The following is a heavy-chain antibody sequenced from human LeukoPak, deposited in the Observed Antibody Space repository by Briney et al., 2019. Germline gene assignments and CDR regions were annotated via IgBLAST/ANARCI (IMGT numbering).Heavy chain of an antibody. CDR1: GGSISSYY. CDR2: IYYSGSS. V-gene: IGHV4-59*08. CDR3: ARHAWDGYNYWYYFDY. Sequence: SETLSLTCTVSGGSISSYYWSWIRQPPGKGLEWIGYIYYSGSSNYDPSLKSRVTISVDTPKNQFSLKLSSVTAADTAVYYCARHAWDGYNYWYYFDYWGQGTLVTVSS. J-gene: IGHJ4*02. D-gene: IGHD5-24*01.